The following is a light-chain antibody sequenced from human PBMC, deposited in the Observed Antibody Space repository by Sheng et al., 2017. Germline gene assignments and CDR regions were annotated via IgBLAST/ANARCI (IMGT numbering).Light chain of an antibody. CDR1: ALPKQY. CDR2: KDS. Sequence: SYELTQPPSVSVSPGQTARITCSGDALPKQYAYWYQQKPGQAPVLVIYKDSERPSGIPERFSGSSSGTTVTLTISGVQAEDEADYYCQSADSSGTYVVFGGGTQAD. V-gene: IGLV3-25*03. J-gene: IGLJ2*01. CDR3: QSADSSGTYVV.